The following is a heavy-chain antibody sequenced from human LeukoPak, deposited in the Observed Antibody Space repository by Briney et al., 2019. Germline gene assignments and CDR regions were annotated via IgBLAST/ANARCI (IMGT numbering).Heavy chain of an antibody. V-gene: IGHV4-4*07. CDR3: ARLARITMVRGVIFYNWFDP. J-gene: IGHJ5*02. Sequence: SETLSLTCTVSGGSISSYYWSWIRQPAGKGLEWIGRIYTSGSTNYNPSLKSRVTISVDTSKNQFSLKLSSVTAADTAVHYCARLARITMVRGVIFYNWFDPWGQGTLVTVSS. CDR2: IYTSGST. CDR1: GGSISSYY. D-gene: IGHD3-10*01.